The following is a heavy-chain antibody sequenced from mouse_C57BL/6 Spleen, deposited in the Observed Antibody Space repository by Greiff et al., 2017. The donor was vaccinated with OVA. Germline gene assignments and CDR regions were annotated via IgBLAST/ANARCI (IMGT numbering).Heavy chain of an antibody. CDR1: GYTFTSYG. Sequence: VKLQESGAELARPGASVKLSCKASGYTFTSYGISWVKQRTGQGLEWIGEIYPRSGNTYYNEKFKGKATLTADKSSSTAYMELRSLTSEDSAVYFCARSDYGSSYGYWGQGTTLTVSS. V-gene: IGHV1-81*01. CDR3: ARSDYGSSYGY. CDR2: IYPRSGNT. J-gene: IGHJ2*01. D-gene: IGHD1-1*01.